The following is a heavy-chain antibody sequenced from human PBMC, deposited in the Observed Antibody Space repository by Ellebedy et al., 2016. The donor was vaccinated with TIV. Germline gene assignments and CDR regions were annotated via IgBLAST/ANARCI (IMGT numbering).Heavy chain of an antibody. V-gene: IGHV1-2*04. CDR3: ARDSGVYYDFWSGYTI. J-gene: IGHJ4*02. CDR2: INPNSGGT. D-gene: IGHD3-3*01. Sequence: AASVKVSCKASGYTFTGYYMHWVRQAPGQGLEWMGWINPNSGGTNYAQKFQGWVTMTRDTSISTAYMELSRLRSDDTAVYYCARDSGVYYDFWSGYTIWGQGTLVTVSS. CDR1: GYTFTGYY.